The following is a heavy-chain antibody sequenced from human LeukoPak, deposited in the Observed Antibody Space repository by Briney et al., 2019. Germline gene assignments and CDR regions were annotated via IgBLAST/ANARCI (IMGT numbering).Heavy chain of an antibody. D-gene: IGHD4-17*01. J-gene: IGHJ4*02. CDR1: GYTFTGYY. CDR2: FDPEDGET. V-gene: IGHV1-24*01. CDR3: ATVPTVTSY. Sequence: GASVKVSCKASGYTFTGYYMHWVRQAPGKGLEWMGGFDPEDGETIYAQKFQGRVTMTEDTSTDTAYMELSSLRSEDTAVYYCATVPTVTSYWGQGTLVTVSS.